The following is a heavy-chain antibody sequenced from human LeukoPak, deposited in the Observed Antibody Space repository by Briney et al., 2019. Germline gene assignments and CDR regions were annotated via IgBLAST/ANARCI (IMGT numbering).Heavy chain of an antibody. CDR2: ISYDGSNK. D-gene: IGHD6-13*01. Sequence: GGSLRLSCAASGFTFSSYGMHWVRQAPGKGLEWVAVISYDGSNKYYADSVKGRFTISRDNSKNTLYLQMNSQRAEDTAIYYCARDNLAAAGDDNFDIWGQGTMVTASS. V-gene: IGHV3-30*03. CDR1: GFTFSSYG. J-gene: IGHJ3*02. CDR3: ARDNLAAAGDDNFDI.